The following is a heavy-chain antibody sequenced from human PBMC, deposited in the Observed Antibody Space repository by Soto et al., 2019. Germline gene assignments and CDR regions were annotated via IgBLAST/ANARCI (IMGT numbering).Heavy chain of an antibody. Sequence: EVQLLESGGGLVQPGGSLRLSCAASGFTFKNYDMSWVRQAPGKGLVWVSTISGSGGSTYYVDSVRGRFTISRDNSKNTLYLQMNSLRVEDTAVFYCAKRPLELRVFDYWGQGTLVTVSS. V-gene: IGHV3-23*01. CDR1: GFTFKNYD. CDR3: AKRPLELRVFDY. D-gene: IGHD1-7*01. CDR2: ISGSGGST. J-gene: IGHJ4*02.